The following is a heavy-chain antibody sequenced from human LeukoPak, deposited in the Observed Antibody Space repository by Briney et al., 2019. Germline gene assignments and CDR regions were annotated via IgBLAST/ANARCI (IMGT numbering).Heavy chain of an antibody. Sequence: GGSLRLSCAASGLTFSSYAMHWVRQAPGKGLEWVAVISYDGSNKYYADSVKGRFTISRDNSKNTLYLQMNSLRAEDTAVYYCASYRAGFDYWGQGTLVTVSS. J-gene: IGHJ4*02. V-gene: IGHV3-30-3*01. CDR1: GLTFSSYA. CDR2: ISYDGSNK. CDR3: ASYRAGFDY. D-gene: IGHD4-11*01.